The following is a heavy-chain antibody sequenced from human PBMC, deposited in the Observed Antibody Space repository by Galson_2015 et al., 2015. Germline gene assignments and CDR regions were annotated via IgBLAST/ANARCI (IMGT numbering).Heavy chain of an antibody. J-gene: IGHJ4*02. CDR2: IYSGGST. CDR1: GFTVSTNY. V-gene: IGHV3-53*01. CDR3: AQISRGWLLFDS. D-gene: IGHD2-15*01. Sequence: SLRLSCAASGFTVSTNYMTWVRQAPGKGLEWLSIIYSGGSTYYADSVKGRFAISRDNSKNTLDPQMNSLRDEDTAVYYCAQISRGWLLFDSWGQGTLVTVSS.